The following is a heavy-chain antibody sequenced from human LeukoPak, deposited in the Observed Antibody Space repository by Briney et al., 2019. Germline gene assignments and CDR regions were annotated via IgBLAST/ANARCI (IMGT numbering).Heavy chain of an antibody. V-gene: IGHV3-21*04. CDR3: ARDISEGKQLPLDY. D-gene: IGHD6-13*01. CDR1: GFTFSSYS. J-gene: IGHJ4*02. CDR2: ISSSSSYI. Sequence: GGSLRLSCAASGFTFSSYSMNWVRQAPGKGLEWVSSISSSSSYIYYADSVKGRFTISRDNAKNSLYLQMNSLRAEDTAVYYCARDISEGKQLPLDYWGQGTLVTVSS.